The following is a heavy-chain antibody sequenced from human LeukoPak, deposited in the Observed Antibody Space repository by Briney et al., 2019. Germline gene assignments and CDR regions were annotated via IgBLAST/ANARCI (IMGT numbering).Heavy chain of an antibody. D-gene: IGHD4-23*01. CDR3: ARDGDTVLTRGYYYYMDV. CDR1: GFTFSSYP. Sequence: GGSLRLSCGASGFTFSSYPMNWVRQAPGKGLEWVSSISSSSSYIYYADSVRGRFTISRDNAKNSLYLQMNSLRAEDTALYYCARDGDTVLTRGYYYYMDVWGKGTTVTVSS. CDR2: ISSSSSYI. J-gene: IGHJ6*03. V-gene: IGHV3-21*01.